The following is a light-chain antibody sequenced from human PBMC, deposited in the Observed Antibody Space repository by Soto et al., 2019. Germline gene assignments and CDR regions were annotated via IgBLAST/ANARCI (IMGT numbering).Light chain of an antibody. Sequence: QSALTQPASVSGSPGQSITISCTGTSSDVAAYNYVSWYQVHPGKAPTLIISEVSNRPSGVSSRFSGSKSANTASLTISGLRTADEADYYCSSDTRSSTQVFGTGTKLTVI. CDR2: EVS. CDR3: SSDTRSSTQV. CDR1: SSDVAAYNY. V-gene: IGLV2-14*01. J-gene: IGLJ1*01.